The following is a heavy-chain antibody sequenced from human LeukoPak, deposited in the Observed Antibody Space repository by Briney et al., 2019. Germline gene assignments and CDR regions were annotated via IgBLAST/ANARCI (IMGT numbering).Heavy chain of an antibody. CDR2: INHSGST. CDR1: GGSFSGYY. V-gene: IGHV4-34*01. Sequence: SETLSLTCAVYGGSFSGYYWSWIRQPPGKGLERIWEINHSGSTNYNPSLKSRVTISVDTSKNQFSLKLSSVTAADTAVYYCASGHVPHSYSSSWYGPFFDYWGQGTLVTVSS. CDR3: ASGHVPHSYSSSWYGPFFDY. D-gene: IGHD6-13*01. J-gene: IGHJ4*02.